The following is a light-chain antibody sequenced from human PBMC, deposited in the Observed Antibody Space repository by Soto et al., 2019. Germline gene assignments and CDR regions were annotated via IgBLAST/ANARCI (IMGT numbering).Light chain of an antibody. CDR3: CLYVGATTYV. Sequence: QSALTQPASVSGSPGQSITISCTGSSSDVGGYNFVSWFQQHPGKAPKLIIYEVNNRPSGVSNRFSASKSGNTASLTISGLQTDDEADYYCCLYVGATTYVFGTGTKLTVL. J-gene: IGLJ1*01. V-gene: IGLV2-23*02. CDR1: SSDVGGYNF. CDR2: EVN.